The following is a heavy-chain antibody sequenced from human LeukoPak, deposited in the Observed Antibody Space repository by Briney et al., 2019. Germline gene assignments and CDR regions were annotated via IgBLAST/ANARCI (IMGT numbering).Heavy chain of an antibody. Sequence: GGSLRLSCAASGFTFSSYAMSWVRQAPGKGLEWVSAISGSGGSTYYADSVKGRFTISRDNSKNMLYLQMNSLRAEDTAVYYCAKDRVKSGYDFWSGYSRSKDYWGQGTLVTVSS. J-gene: IGHJ4*02. CDR1: GFTFSSYA. D-gene: IGHD3-3*01. V-gene: IGHV3-23*01. CDR3: AKDRVKSGYDFWSGYSRSKDY. CDR2: ISGSGGST.